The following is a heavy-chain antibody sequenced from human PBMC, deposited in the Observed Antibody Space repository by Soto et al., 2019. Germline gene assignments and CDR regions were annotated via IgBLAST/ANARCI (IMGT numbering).Heavy chain of an antibody. D-gene: IGHD3-3*01. CDR2: ISGSGGST. Sequence: EVQLLESGGGLVQPGGSLRLSCAASGFTFSSYAMSWVRQAPGKGLEWVSAISGSGGSTYYADSVKGRFTISRDNYKNTLYLQMNSLRAEDTAVYYCAKGYDFWSGRYDYWGQGTLVTVSS. CDR1: GFTFSSYA. CDR3: AKGYDFWSGRYDY. V-gene: IGHV3-23*01. J-gene: IGHJ4*02.